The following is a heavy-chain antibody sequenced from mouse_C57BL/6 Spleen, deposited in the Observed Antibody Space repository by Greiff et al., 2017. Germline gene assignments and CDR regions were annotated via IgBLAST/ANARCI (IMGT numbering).Heavy chain of an antibody. CDR1: GYAFTNYL. CDR3: ARGGGFDY. CDR2: INPGSGGT. Sequence: QVQLKESGAELVRPGTSVKVSCKASGYAFTNYLIEWVKQRPGQGLEWIGVINPGSGGTNYNEKFKGKATLTADKSSSTAYMQLSSLTSEDSAVYFCARGGGFDYWGQGTTLTVSS. V-gene: IGHV1-54*01. J-gene: IGHJ2*01.